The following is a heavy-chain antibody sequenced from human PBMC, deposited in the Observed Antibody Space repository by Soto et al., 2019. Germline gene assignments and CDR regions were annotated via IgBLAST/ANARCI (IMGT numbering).Heavy chain of an antibody. Sequence: EVQLVESGGGLVQPGGSLRLSCAASGFTFSSYWMHWVRQAPGKGLVWVSRINSDGSSTSYADSVKGRFTISRDNAKNTLYLQMNSLGAEDTAVYYCVRTSLGVAAATREDYWGQGTLVTVSS. J-gene: IGHJ4*02. CDR3: VRTSLGVAAATREDY. CDR2: INSDGSST. V-gene: IGHV3-74*01. D-gene: IGHD2-15*01. CDR1: GFTFSSYW.